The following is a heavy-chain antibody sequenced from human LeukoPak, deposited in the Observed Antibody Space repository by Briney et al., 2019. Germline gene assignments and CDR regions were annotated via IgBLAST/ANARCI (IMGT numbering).Heavy chain of an antibody. CDR2: IRTYNSNT. CDR3: ARYHTGYSSDRAFFDY. CDR1: GYTLTSYG. D-gene: IGHD6-19*01. Sequence: GASVKVSSKPSGYTLTSYGISWVPQAPGQGLEWMGGIRTYNSNTNYAQKLQGRVTMTTDTTTSTAYMELRSLRSDDTAVYYCARYHTGYSSDRAFFDYWGQGTLVTVSS. V-gene: IGHV1-18*01. J-gene: IGHJ4*02.